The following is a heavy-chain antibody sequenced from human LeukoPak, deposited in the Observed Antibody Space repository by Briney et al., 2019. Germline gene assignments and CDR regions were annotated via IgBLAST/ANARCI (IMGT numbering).Heavy chain of an antibody. CDR2: IYSGGST. V-gene: IGHV3-66*01. CDR3: ARAYDSSGHDTFHI. J-gene: IGHJ3*02. CDR1: GFTVSSNY. Sequence: GGSLRLSCAASGFTVSSNYMSWVRQAPGKGLEWVSVIYSGGSTYYADSVKGRFTISRDNSKNTLYLQMNSLRAEDTAVYYCARAYDSSGHDTFHIWGQGTMVTVSS. D-gene: IGHD3-22*01.